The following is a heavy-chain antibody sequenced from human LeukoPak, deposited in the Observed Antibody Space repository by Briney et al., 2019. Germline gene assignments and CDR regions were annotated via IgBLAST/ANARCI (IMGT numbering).Heavy chain of an antibody. V-gene: IGHV1-8*02. CDR2: MNPNSGNT. J-gene: IGHJ6*02. D-gene: IGHD2-2*02. CDR3: ARDGGRYQLLYWKLRSGMDV. Sequence: VASVKVSCKASGGTFSSYAISWVRQAPGQGLEWMGWMNPNSGNTGYAQKFQGRVTMTRNTSISTAYMELSSLRSEDTAVYYCARDGGRYQLLYWKLRSGMDVWGQGTTVTVSS. CDR1: GGTFSSYA.